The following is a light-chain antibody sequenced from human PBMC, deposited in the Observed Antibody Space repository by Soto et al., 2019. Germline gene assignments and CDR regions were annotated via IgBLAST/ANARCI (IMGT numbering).Light chain of an antibody. CDR2: DAS. CDR3: QQRSNWPLT. CDR1: QSVSSY. Sequence: EIVLTQSPATLSLSPGEIATLSCRASQSVSSYLAWYQQKPGQAPRLLIYDASNRATGIPARFSGSGSGKDFTLTISSLEPEDSAVYYCQQRSNWPLTFGGVTKVEIX. V-gene: IGKV3-11*01. J-gene: IGKJ4*01.